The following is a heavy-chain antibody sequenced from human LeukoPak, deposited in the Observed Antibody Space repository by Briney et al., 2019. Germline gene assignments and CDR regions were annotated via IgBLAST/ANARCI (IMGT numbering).Heavy chain of an antibody. CDR3: ARDVGFLEWSRGYYYYMDV. CDR2: IYTSGST. J-gene: IGHJ6*03. D-gene: IGHD3-3*01. Sequence: SETLSLTCTVSGGSISSGSYYWRWLRQPAGTGLEWIGRIYTSGSTNYNPSLKSRVTISVDTSKNQFSLKLSSVTAADTAVYYCARDVGFLEWSRGYYYYMDVWGKGTTVTVSS. V-gene: IGHV4-61*02. CDR1: GGSISSGSYY.